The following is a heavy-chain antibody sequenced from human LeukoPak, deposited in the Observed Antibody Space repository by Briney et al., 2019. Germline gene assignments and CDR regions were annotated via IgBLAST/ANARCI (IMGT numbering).Heavy chain of an antibody. Sequence: GGSLRLSCAASGFTFSSYAMSWVRQAPGKGLEWVSAISGSGGRTYYADSVKGRFTISIDNSKNTLYLKMNSLRAEDTAVYYCAKDQGFAMVRGVINDAFDIWGQGTMVTVSS. CDR1: GFTFSSYA. CDR2: ISGSGGRT. V-gene: IGHV3-23*01. CDR3: AKDQGFAMVRGVINDAFDI. D-gene: IGHD3-10*01. J-gene: IGHJ3*02.